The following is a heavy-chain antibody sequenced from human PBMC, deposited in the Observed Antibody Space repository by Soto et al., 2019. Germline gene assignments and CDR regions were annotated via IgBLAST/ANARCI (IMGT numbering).Heavy chain of an antibody. CDR2: INPSGGST. CDR3: AREDSSSWYWRSGFDP. CDR1: GDTFTSYY. Sequence: GASVKLSCKASGDTFTSYYMHWVRQAPGQGLEWMGIINPSGGSTSYAQKFQGRVTMTRDTSTSTVYMELSSLRSEDTAVYYCAREDSSSWYWRSGFDPWGQGTLVTVSS. V-gene: IGHV1-46*01. D-gene: IGHD6-13*01. J-gene: IGHJ5*02.